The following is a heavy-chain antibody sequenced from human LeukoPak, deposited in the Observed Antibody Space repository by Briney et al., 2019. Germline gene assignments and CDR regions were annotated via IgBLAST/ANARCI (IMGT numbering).Heavy chain of an antibody. CDR2: INSDGSGT. Sequence: GGSLRLSCAASGFTFSSYWMHWVRQAPGKGLVWVSRINSDGSGTSYADSVKGRFTISRDNAKNTLYLQMNSLRAEDTAVYYCARFDCSGGSCFDYWGQGTLVTVSS. CDR3: ARFDCSGGSCFDY. V-gene: IGHV3-74*01. J-gene: IGHJ4*02. D-gene: IGHD2-15*01. CDR1: GFTFSSYW.